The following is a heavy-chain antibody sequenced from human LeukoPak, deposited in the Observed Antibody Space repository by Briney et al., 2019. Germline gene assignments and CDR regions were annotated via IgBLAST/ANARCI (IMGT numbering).Heavy chain of an antibody. CDR1: GYTFTGYY. CDR3: ARESSADAYYYYYMDV. CDR2: INPNSGGT. J-gene: IGHJ6*03. V-gene: IGHV1-2*02. Sequence: ASVKVSSKASGYTFTGYYMHWVRQAPGQGLEWMGWINPNSGGTNYAQKFQGRVTMTRDTSISTAYMELSRLRSDDTAVYYCARESSADAYYYYYMDVWGKGTTVTISS.